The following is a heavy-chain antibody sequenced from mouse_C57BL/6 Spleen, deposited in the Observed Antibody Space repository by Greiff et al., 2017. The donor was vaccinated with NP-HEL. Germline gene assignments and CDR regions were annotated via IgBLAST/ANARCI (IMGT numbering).Heavy chain of an antibody. CDR1: GYAFTNYL. J-gene: IGHJ2*01. CDR2: INPGSGGT. D-gene: IGHD1-1*01. V-gene: IGHV1-54*01. CDR3: ARFGSFYYFDY. Sequence: VKLQESGAELVRPGTSVKVSCKASGYAFTNYLIEWVKQRPGQGLEWIGVINPGSGGTNYNEKFKGKATLTADKSSSTAYMQLSSLTSEDSAVYFCARFGSFYYFDYWGQGTTLTVSS.